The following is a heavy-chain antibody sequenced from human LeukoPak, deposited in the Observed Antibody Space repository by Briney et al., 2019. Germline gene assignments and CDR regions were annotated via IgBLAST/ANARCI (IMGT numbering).Heavy chain of an antibody. D-gene: IGHD4-17*01. J-gene: IGHJ4*02. Sequence: GRSLRLSCAASGFTFSSYGMHWVRQAPGKGLEWVAVISYDGSNKYYADSVKGRFTISRDNSKNTLYLQMNSLRAEDTAVYYCATGDYSYFDYWGQGTLVTVSS. CDR3: ATGDYSYFDY. CDR1: GFTFSSYG. V-gene: IGHV3-30*03. CDR2: ISYDGSNK.